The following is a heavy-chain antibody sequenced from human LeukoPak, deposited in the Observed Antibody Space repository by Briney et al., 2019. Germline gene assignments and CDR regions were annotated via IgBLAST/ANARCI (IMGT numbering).Heavy chain of an antibody. D-gene: IGHD4-17*01. CDR2: FDPEDGET. J-gene: IGHJ3*02. V-gene: IGHV1-24*01. Sequence: ASMKVSCKASGYTFTSYYMHWVRQAPGQGLEWMGGFDPEDGETIYAQKFQGRVTMTEDTSTDTAYMELSSLRSEDTAVYYCATAWGLRYNAFDIWGQGTMVTVSS. CDR1: GYTFTSYY. CDR3: ATAWGLRYNAFDI.